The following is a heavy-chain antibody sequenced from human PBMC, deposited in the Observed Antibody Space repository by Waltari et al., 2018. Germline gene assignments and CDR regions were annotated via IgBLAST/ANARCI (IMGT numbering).Heavy chain of an antibody. CDR2: IRYTGIT. CDR1: DGSITNYF. D-gene: IGHD2-21*02. J-gene: IGHJ3*01. CDR3: ARWQSDWRAFNG. Sequence: QVQLRESGPGLVKSSETLSITCTVSDGSITNYFWNWIRQPQGKALEWIVYIRYTGITELNPSLKSRVSMSVATSKNQSSLKVTSVTATDTAVYYCARWQSDWRAFNGWGQGTTVTVSS. V-gene: IGHV4-59*08.